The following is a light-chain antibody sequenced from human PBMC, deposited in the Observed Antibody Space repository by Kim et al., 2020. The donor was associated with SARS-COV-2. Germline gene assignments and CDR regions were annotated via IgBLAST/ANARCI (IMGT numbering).Light chain of an antibody. CDR2: GNS. V-gene: IGLV1-40*01. Sequence: RGITITSAGSCNDVGGYYVHWYQQLPGTAPKQLIYGNSRRPSGVPDRFSGSKSGTAASLAITGLQSEDEADYYCQSYDGSLSGLVFGGGTQLTVL. CDR3: QSYDGSLSGLV. CDR1: SCNDVGGYY. J-gene: IGLJ3*02.